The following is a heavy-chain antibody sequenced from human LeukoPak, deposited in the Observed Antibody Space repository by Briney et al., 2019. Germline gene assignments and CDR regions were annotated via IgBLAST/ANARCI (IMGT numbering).Heavy chain of an antibody. D-gene: IGHD2-2*01. Sequence: GGSLRHSCAASGFTFNSYAMIWVRQAPGKGLEWVSGISGSGGDTYYADSVKGRFTISRDNSKNTLYLQMNSLRAEDTAVYYCAKGGYCSSTSCYKNYYYYYYMDVWGKGTTVTVSS. CDR1: GFTFNSYA. V-gene: IGHV3-23*01. CDR2: ISGSGGDT. J-gene: IGHJ6*03. CDR3: AKGGYCSSTSCYKNYYYYYYMDV.